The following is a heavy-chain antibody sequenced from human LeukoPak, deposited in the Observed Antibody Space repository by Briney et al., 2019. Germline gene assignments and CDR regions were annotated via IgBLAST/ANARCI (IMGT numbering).Heavy chain of an antibody. CDR1: GFTFSTYG. Sequence: PGGTLRLSCAASGFTFSTYGMSWVRQAPGKGLEWVSASSGSGGSTYYADSVKGRFTISRDNSKNTLYLQMNSLRAEDTAVYYCAKVGRDFHFILQDPHKYYFDYWGQGTLVTVSS. V-gene: IGHV3-23*01. J-gene: IGHJ4*02. CDR2: SSGSGGST. CDR3: AKVGRDFHFILQDPHKYYFDY. D-gene: IGHD3-9*01.